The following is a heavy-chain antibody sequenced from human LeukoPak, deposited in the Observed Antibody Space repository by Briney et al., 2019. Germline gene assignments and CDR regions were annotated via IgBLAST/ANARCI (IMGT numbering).Heavy chain of an antibody. J-gene: IGHJ4*02. D-gene: IGHD3-9*01. V-gene: IGHV4-61*01. Sequence: SETLSLTCTVSGGSISSSSYYWSWIRQPPGKGLEWIGYIYYSGSTNYNPSLKSRVTISVDTSKNQFSLKLSSVTAADTAVYYCARDEGPLRYGYWGQGTLVTVSS. CDR3: ARDEGPLRYGY. CDR1: GGSISSSSYY. CDR2: IYYSGST.